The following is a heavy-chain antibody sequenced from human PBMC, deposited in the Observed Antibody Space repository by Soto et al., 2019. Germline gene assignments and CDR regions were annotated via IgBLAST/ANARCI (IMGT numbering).Heavy chain of an antibody. D-gene: IGHD6-13*01. J-gene: IGHJ6*02. CDR3: ARGCEQLARPQPHYSGMDV. V-gene: IGHV1-69*01. CDR2: IIPIFGTA. CDR1: GGTFSSYA. Sequence: QVQLVQSGAEVKKPGSSVKVSCKASGGTFSSYAISWVRQAPGQGLEWLGGIIPIFGTANYAQKFQGTLTITADECTSTAYMELRSLRSEKTAVYYCARGCEQLARPQPHYSGMDVWGQGTTVTVSS.